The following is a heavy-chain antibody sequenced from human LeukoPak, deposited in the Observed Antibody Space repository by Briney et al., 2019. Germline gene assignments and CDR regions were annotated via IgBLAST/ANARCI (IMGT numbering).Heavy chain of an antibody. J-gene: IGHJ4*02. D-gene: IGHD3-22*01. CDR1: GFTFSSYW. CDR3: ARERNSGLLRKYYFDY. Sequence: GGSLRLSCAASGFTFSSYWMSWVRQAPGKGLEWVANIKQDGSEKYYVDSVKGRFTISRDNAKNSLYLQMNSLRAEDTAVYYCARERNSGLLRKYYFDYWGQGTLVTVSS. CDR2: IKQDGSEK. V-gene: IGHV3-7*01.